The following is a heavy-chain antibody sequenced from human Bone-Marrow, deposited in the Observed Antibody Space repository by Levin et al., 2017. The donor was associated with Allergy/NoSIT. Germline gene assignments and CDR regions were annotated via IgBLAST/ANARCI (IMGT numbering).Heavy chain of an antibody. Sequence: SETLSLTCTVSGGSISSGDYYWSWIRQPPGKGLEWIGYIYYSGSTYYNPSLKSRVTISVDTSKNQFSLKLSSVTAADTAVYYCARVHGFLDDYGDYEYFQHWGQGTLVTVSS. J-gene: IGHJ1*01. CDR2: IYYSGST. CDR3: ARVHGFLDDYGDYEYFQH. D-gene: IGHD4-17*01. V-gene: IGHV4-30-4*01. CDR1: GGSISSGDYY.